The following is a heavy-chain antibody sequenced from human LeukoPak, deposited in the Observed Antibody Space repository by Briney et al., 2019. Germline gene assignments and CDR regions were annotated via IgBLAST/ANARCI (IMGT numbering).Heavy chain of an antibody. CDR2: INAGNGNT. CDR3: ARSRRDFGVVLYYFDY. D-gene: IGHD3-3*01. Sequence: ASVKVSCKASGYTFTSYGISWVRQAPGQRLEWMGWINAGNGNTKYSQKFQGRVTITRDTSASTAYMELSSLRSEDTAVYYCARSRRDFGVVLYYFDYWGQGTLVTVSS. V-gene: IGHV1-3*01. CDR1: GYTFTSYG. J-gene: IGHJ4*02.